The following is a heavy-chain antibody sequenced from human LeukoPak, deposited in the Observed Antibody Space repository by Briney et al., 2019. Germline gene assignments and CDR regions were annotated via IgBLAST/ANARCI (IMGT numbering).Heavy chain of an antibody. J-gene: IGHJ4*02. CDR3: ARETYSSSSSFDY. V-gene: IGHV4-59*01. CDR1: GGSISSYY. Sequence: PSETLSLTCTVSGGSISSYYWSWIRQPPGKGLEWIGYIYYSGSTKYNPSLKSRVTISVDMSKNQFSLKLSSVTAEDTAVYYCARETYSSSSSFDYWGQGTLVTVSS. D-gene: IGHD6-6*01. CDR2: IYYSGST.